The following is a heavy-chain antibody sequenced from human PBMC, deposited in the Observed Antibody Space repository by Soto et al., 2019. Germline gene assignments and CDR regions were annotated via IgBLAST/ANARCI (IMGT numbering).Heavy chain of an antibody. CDR2: INPSGGST. D-gene: IGHD1-26*01. CDR3: ASDGLSGGMDV. J-gene: IGHJ6*02. Sequence: QVQLVQSGAEVKKPGASVKVSCKASGYTFTSYYMHWVRQAPGQGLEWMGIINPSGGSTSYAQKFQGRVTMTRDTSTSTVYMELSSLRSEDTAVYYCASDGLSGGMDVWGQGTTVTVSS. CDR1: GYTFTSYY. V-gene: IGHV1-46*01.